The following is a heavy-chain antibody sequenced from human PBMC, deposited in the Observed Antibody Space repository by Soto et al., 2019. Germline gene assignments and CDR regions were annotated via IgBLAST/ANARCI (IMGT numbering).Heavy chain of an antibody. D-gene: IGHD6-13*01. Sequence: GGSLRLSCAASGFTFSSYAMHWVRQAPGKGLEWVSDISCNSSTIYYADSVKGRFTISRDNAKNSLYLQMNSLRAEDTAVYYCARHPERIAQIGWFDPWGQGTLVTVSS. J-gene: IGHJ5*02. CDR3: ARHPERIAQIGWFDP. CDR2: ISCNSSTI. CDR1: GFTFSSYA. V-gene: IGHV3-48*01.